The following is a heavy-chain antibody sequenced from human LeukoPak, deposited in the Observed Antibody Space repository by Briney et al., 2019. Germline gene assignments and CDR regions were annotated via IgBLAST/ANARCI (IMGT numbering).Heavy chain of an antibody. V-gene: IGHV3-73*01. CDR3: TTTYSGSPVDY. D-gene: IGHD5-12*01. Sequence: GGSLRLSCAASGFTFSASAMNWVRQASGKGLEWVGRIRSKADSYATSYAASVRGRFTISIDDSQNTAYLQMNSLKTEDTALYYCTTTYSGSPVDYWGQGILVTVSS. CDR1: GFTFSASA. CDR2: IRSKADSYAT. J-gene: IGHJ4*02.